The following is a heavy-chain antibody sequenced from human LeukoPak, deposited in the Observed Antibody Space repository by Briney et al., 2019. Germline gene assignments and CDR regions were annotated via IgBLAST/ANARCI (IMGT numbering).Heavy chain of an antibody. J-gene: IGHJ6*03. CDR3: VTSYYYYYFYMDV. CDR2: IYSSGST. Sequence: SETLSLTCTVSGGSINSCSHYWSWIRQPAGKGLEWIGRIYSSGSTNYNPPLKSRVTMSVDTSKNQFSLKLSSVTAADTAVYYCVTSYYYYYFYMDVWGRGTTVTVSS. CDR1: GGSINSCSHY. V-gene: IGHV4-61*02.